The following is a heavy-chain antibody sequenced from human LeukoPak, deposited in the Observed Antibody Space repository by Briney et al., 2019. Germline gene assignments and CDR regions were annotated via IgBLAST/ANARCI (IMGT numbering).Heavy chain of an antibody. CDR2: INPRGGST. Sequence: ASVKVSCKASGYTFTTYYMHWMRQAPGQGPEWMGIINPRGGSTDYARKFQGRITMTSDTSTSTVYMGLNSLTSDDTAIYFCARVGSAAATADYWGQGTLVTVSS. V-gene: IGHV1-46*01. CDR1: GYTFTTYY. J-gene: IGHJ4*02. CDR3: ARVGSAAATADY. D-gene: IGHD6-25*01.